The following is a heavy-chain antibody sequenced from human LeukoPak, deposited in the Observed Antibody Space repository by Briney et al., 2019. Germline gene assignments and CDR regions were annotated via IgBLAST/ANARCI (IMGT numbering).Heavy chain of an antibody. D-gene: IGHD3-10*01. CDR1: GYTFTSYY. CDR2: INPSGGST. Sequence: ASVKVPCKASGYTFTSYYMHWVRQAPGQGLEWMGVINPSGGSTSYAQKFQGRVTMTRDTSTSTVYMELSSLRSEDTAVYYCARGEGVYGSGSYAWFDPWGQGTLVTVSS. CDR3: ARGEGVYGSGSYAWFDP. V-gene: IGHV1-46*01. J-gene: IGHJ5*02.